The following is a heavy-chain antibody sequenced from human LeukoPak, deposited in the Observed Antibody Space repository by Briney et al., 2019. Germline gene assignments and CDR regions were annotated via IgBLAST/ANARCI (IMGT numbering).Heavy chain of an antibody. D-gene: IGHD6-19*01. Sequence: GGSLRLSCAASGFTFDDCAMHGVREAPGKGLVGVSLLSWYWDSSYYADSVKGRFTISRDKSKNSLYLQMNSLRAQDTALYYCAKDSKAVTGTGNIDYWGQGTLVTVSS. CDR2: LSWYWDSS. V-gene: IGHV3-43D*03. CDR3: AKDSKAVTGTGNIDY. CDR1: GFTFDDCA. J-gene: IGHJ4*02.